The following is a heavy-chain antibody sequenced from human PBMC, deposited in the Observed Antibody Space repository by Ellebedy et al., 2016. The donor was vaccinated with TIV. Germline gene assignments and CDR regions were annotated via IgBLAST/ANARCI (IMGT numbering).Heavy chain of an antibody. CDR2: ISNSGEST. CDR1: GFTFNSFA. V-gene: IGHV3-23*01. D-gene: IGHD1-26*01. CDR3: AKERIVGARKFDD. Sequence: GESLKISCVASGFTFNSFAMSWVRQAPGKGLEWVQTISNSGESTNNADSGKGRFTIPRDNSKNTRYLQTTGLRAEDTAVYYCAKERIVGARKFDDWGQGTLVTVSS. J-gene: IGHJ4*02.